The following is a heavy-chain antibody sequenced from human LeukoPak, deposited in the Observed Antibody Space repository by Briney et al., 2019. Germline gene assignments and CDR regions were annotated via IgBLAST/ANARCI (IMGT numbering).Heavy chain of an antibody. V-gene: IGHV3-30*02. D-gene: IGHD3-10*01. Sequence: PGGSLRLSCAASGFTFSSYGMHWVRQAPGKGLEWVAFIRYDGSNKYYADSVKGRFTISRDNSKNTLYLQMNSLRAEDTAVYYCAKDANLLDYYGSGSYSFNFDYWGQGTLVTVSS. CDR1: GFTFSSYG. J-gene: IGHJ4*02. CDR2: IRYDGSNK. CDR3: AKDANLLDYYGSGSYSFNFDY.